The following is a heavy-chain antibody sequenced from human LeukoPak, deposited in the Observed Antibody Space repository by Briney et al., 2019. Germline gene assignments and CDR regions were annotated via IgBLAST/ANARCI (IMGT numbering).Heavy chain of an antibody. Sequence: GGSLRLSCAASGFTFSASSMHWVRQTPGKGLEWVGRIRDKAYNYVTASAASLKGRFTVSRDDSRNMVYLQMNSLKTEDTAVYYCVRPGSGNYYYYWGQGTLVTVSS. CDR2: IRDKAYNYVT. CDR3: VRPGSGNYYYY. CDR1: GFTFSASS. J-gene: IGHJ4*02. V-gene: IGHV3-73*01. D-gene: IGHD3-10*01.